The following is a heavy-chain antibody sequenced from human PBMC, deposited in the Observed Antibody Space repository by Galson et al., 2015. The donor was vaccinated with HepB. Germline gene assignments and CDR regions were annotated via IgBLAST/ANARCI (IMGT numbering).Heavy chain of an antibody. V-gene: IGHV3-30*02. CDR2: IRYDGSNK. CDR1: GFTFSSYG. J-gene: IGHJ1*01. D-gene: IGHD6-13*01. Sequence: SLRLSCATSGFTFSSYGMHWVRQAPGKGLEWVAFIRYDGSNKYYTESVKGRFTVSRDNSKNTLYLETNSLRVEDTAVYYCVKCSSSWSDFQHWGQGTLVTVSS. CDR3: VKCSSSWSDFQH.